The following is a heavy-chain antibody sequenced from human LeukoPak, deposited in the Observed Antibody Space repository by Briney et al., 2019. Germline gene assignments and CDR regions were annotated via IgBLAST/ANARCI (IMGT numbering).Heavy chain of an antibody. V-gene: IGHV4-59*01. Sequence: SETLSLTCTVSGGSISSYYWSWIRQPPGKGLEWIGYIYYSGSTNYNPSLKSRVTISVDTSKNQFSLKLSSVTAADTAVYYCARVSVAETNYYYGMDVWGQGTTVTVSS. CDR3: ARVSVAETNYYYGMDV. D-gene: IGHD4-23*01. J-gene: IGHJ6*02. CDR2: IYYSGST. CDR1: GGSISSYY.